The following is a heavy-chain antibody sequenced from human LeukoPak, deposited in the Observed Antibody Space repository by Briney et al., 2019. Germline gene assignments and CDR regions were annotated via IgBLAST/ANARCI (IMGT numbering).Heavy chain of an antibody. J-gene: IGHJ5*02. CDR2: IYHSGST. CDR1: GYSISSGYY. V-gene: IGHV4-38-2*02. Sequence: PSETLSLTCTVSGYSISSGYYWGWIRQPPGKGREWIGSIYHSGSTYYNPSLKSRVTISVDTSKNQFSLKLSSVTAADTAVYYCASRSTSLNWFDPWGQGTLVTVSS. CDR3: ASRSTSLNWFDP. D-gene: IGHD2-2*01.